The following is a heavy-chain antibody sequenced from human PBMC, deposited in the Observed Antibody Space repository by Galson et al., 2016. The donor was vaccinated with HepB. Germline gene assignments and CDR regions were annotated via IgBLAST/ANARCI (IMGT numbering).Heavy chain of an antibody. D-gene: IGHD1-26*01. Sequence: ETLSLTCTVSGGSISHDFWGWIRQPPGKGLEWIGYIHYGGATNYNPSLKSPVTIPENTSKNQFSPRLTSVTAADTAHYYCARVKGGASTNWFDPWGQGTLVTVSS. J-gene: IGHJ5*02. V-gene: IGHV4-59*01. CDR1: GGSISHDF. CDR3: ARVKGGASTNWFDP. CDR2: IHYGGAT.